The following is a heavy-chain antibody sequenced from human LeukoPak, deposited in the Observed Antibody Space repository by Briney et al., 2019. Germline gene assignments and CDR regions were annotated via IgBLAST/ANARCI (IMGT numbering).Heavy chain of an antibody. CDR1: GYSISSGYY. J-gene: IGHJ4*02. Sequence: SETLSLTCAVSGYSISSGYYWGWIRQSPGKGLEWIGSIYHSGSTYYNPSLKSRVTISVDTSKSQFSLKLSSVTAADTAVYYCARGGSGSYYDYYFDYWGQGTLVTVSS. CDR3: ARGGSGSYYDYYFDY. D-gene: IGHD3-10*01. CDR2: IYHSGST. V-gene: IGHV4-38-2*01.